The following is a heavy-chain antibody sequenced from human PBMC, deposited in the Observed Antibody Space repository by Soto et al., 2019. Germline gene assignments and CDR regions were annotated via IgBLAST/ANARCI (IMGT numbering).Heavy chain of an antibody. CDR3: ARLEYGDTPEIDY. V-gene: IGHV1-69*13. Sequence: SVKVACKASVGTFSSDAISWVRQAPGQGLEWMGGIIPIFGTANYAQKFQGRVTITADESTSTAYMELSSLRSEDTAVYYCARLEYGDTPEIDYWGQGTLVTVSS. D-gene: IGHD4-17*01. CDR1: VGTFSSDA. CDR2: IIPIFGTA. J-gene: IGHJ4*02.